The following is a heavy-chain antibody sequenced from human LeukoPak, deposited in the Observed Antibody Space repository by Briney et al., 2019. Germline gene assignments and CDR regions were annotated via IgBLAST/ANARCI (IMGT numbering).Heavy chain of an antibody. CDR1: GFTFSSYA. CDR2: ISGSGGST. D-gene: IGHD2-2*01. V-gene: IGHV3-23*01. Sequence: GGSLRLSCAASGFTFSSYAMSWVRQAPGKGLEWVSAISGSGGSTYYADSVKGRFTISRDNSKNTLYLQMNSLRAEDTAVYYCAKVLTYCSSTSCYGGSFDYWGQGTLVTVSS. CDR3: AKVLTYCSSTSCYGGSFDY. J-gene: IGHJ4*02.